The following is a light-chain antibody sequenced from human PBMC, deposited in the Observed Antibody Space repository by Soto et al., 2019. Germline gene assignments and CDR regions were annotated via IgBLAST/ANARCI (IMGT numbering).Light chain of an antibody. J-gene: IGKJ1*01. V-gene: IGKV3-15*01. CDR1: QSVSSS. CDR2: GAD. CDR3: QQYDNWPPKWT. Sequence: EIVMTQSPATLSVSPGERATLSCKASQSVSSSLAWYQQKPGQAPRLLIYGADTRATGIPARFSGSGSGTEFTLTISSLQSEDFAVYYCQQYDNWPPKWTFGQGTKVDI.